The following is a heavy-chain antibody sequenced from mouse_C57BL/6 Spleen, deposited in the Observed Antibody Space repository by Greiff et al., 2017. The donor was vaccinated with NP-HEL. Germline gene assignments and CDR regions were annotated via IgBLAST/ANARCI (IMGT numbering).Heavy chain of an antibody. J-gene: IGHJ2*01. CDR1: GFNIKNTY. CDR2: IDPANGNT. Sequence: EVKLVESVAELVRPGASVKLSCTASGFNIKNTYMHWVKQRPEQGLEWIGRIDPANGNTKYAPKFQGKATITADTSSNTAYLQLSSLTSADTAIYYWARPFYYANHEDYFDYWGQGTTLTVSS. D-gene: IGHD2-1*01. V-gene: IGHV14-3*01. CDR3: ARPFYYANHEDYFDY.